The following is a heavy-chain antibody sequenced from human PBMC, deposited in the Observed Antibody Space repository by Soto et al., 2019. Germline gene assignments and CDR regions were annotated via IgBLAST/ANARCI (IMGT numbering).Heavy chain of an antibody. CDR2: IYYSGST. Sequence: KTXETLSLPCTVSGGSISSGSHYWSWIRQHPGKGLEWIGYIYYSGSTYYNPSLKSRVTISVDTSKNQFSLKLSSVTAADTAVYYCARDRSRYDCGDYFDYWGQGTLVTVSS. V-gene: IGHV4-31*03. CDR1: GGSISSGSHY. D-gene: IGHD4-17*01. J-gene: IGHJ4*02. CDR3: ARDRSRYDCGDYFDY.